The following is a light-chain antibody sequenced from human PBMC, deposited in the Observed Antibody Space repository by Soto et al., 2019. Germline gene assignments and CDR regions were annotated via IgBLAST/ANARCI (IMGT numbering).Light chain of an antibody. V-gene: IGLV2-14*01. J-gene: IGLJ1*01. Sequence: QSVLTQPASVSGSPGQSITISCTGTSSDVGGYNYVSWYQQHPGKAPKLMIYEVSNRPSGVSNRFSGSKSGNTASLTISGLQAEDEPNYYCSSYTSSSTLGVFGTGTKLTVL. CDR2: EVS. CDR1: SSDVGGYNY. CDR3: SSYTSSSTLGV.